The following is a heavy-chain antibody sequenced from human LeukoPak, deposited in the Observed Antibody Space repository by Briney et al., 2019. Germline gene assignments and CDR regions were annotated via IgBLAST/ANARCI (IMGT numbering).Heavy chain of an antibody. CDR3: ARGGTIFGSGKLIFDY. Sequence: RASVKVSCKASGYTFTGYYMHWVRQAPGQGLEWMGWINPKSGGTNYAQKFQGRVTMTRDTSITTAYMELSSLRSDDSAVYYCARGGTIFGSGKLIFDYWGQGTLGTVSS. CDR2: INPKSGGT. V-gene: IGHV1-2*02. CDR1: GYTFTGYY. J-gene: IGHJ4*02. D-gene: IGHD3-10*01.